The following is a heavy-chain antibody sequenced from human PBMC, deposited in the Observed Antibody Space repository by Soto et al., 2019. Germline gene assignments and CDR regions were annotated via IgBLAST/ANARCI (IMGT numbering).Heavy chain of an antibody. CDR1: GGSISSYY. CDR3: ARDRLDDYDRSGPSWFDP. D-gene: IGHD3-22*01. J-gene: IGHJ5*02. Sequence: QVQLQESGPGLVKPSETLSLTCTVSGGSISSYYWSWIRQPPGKGLEWIGYIYYSGSTNYNPSLTRRAAVAVDTGKNQFSLKLSSGTAADTAVYYCARDRLDDYDRSGPSWFDPWGQGTLVTVSS. V-gene: IGHV4-59*01. CDR2: IYYSGST.